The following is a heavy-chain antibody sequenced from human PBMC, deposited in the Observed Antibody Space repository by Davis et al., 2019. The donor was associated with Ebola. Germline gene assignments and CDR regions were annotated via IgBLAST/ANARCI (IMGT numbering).Heavy chain of an antibody. CDR1: GFTFSSYS. CDR2: ISSSSSTI. J-gene: IGHJ2*01. V-gene: IGHV3-48*02. Sequence: PGGSLRLSCAASGFTFSSYSMNWVRQAPGKGLEWVSYISSSSSTIYYADSVKGRFTISRDNAKNSLYLQLNSLRDEDTAVYYCARVQKKIVVMAYFDLWGRGTLVTVSS. CDR3: ARVQKKIVVMAYFDL. D-gene: IGHD3-22*01.